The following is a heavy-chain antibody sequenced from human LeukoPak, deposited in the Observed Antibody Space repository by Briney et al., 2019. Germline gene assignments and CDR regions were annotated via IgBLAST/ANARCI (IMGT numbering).Heavy chain of an antibody. D-gene: IGHD3-16*01. Sequence: GSSVKVSCKASGGTFSSYAISWVRQAPGQGLEWMGGIIPIFGTANYAQKFQGRVTITADESTSTAYMELSSLRSEDTAVYYCATSPRVTLYVMGDFAYWGQGTLVTVSS. V-gene: IGHV1-69*01. CDR1: GGTFSSYA. CDR2: IIPIFGTA. J-gene: IGHJ4*02. CDR3: ATSPRVTLYVMGDFAY.